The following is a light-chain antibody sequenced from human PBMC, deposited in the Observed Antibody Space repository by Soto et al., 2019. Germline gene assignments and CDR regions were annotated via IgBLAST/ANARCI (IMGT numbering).Light chain of an antibody. CDR1: QDISNY. J-gene: IGKJ1*01. CDR3: LQVYSFPRT. Sequence: DIQMTQSPSSLSASVGGRVTITCQASQDISNYLNWYQQKPGKDPQYLIQAESILQSGVPSRFSGSGSGTEFILTINNLQPEDFASYFCLQVYSFPRTVGQVTKVDIK. V-gene: IGKV1-39*01. CDR2: AES.